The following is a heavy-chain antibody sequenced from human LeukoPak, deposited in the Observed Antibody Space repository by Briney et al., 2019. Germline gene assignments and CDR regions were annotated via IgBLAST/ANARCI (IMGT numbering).Heavy chain of an antibody. D-gene: IGHD2-2*01. CDR3: AVDCSTSTCYGQSAFDI. Sequence: GGSLRLSCAASEFTFGNYAMTWVRQAPGKGLEWVSAISADGSRTYFADSVTGRFTSSRDNSESTLYLQMNSLRAEDTAVYYCAVDCSTSTCYGQSAFDIWGQGTMVTVSS. CDR1: EFTFGNYA. J-gene: IGHJ3*02. CDR2: ISADGSRT. V-gene: IGHV3-23*01.